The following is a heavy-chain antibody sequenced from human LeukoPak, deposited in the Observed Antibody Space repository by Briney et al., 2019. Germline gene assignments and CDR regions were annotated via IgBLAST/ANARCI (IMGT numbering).Heavy chain of an antibody. D-gene: IGHD5-12*01. CDR2: IYYSGRT. J-gene: IGHJ4*02. Sequence: SETLSLTCSVSGGSISRSHYYWGWIRQPPGKGLEWIGSIYYSGRTYYNPSLKSRVTISVDTSKNQLSLKLSSVTDADTSVYYCARHFGMVATNYFDYGGQGNLATVSA. CDR1: GGSISRSHYY. V-gene: IGHV4-39*01. CDR3: ARHFGMVATNYFDY.